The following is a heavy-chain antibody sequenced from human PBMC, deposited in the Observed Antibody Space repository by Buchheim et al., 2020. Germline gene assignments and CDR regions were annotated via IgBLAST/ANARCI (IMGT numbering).Heavy chain of an antibody. D-gene: IGHD3-10*01. Sequence: QVQLVESGGGVVQPGRSLRLSCAASGFTFSSYAMHWVRQAPGKGLEWVAVISYDGSNKYYADSVKGRFTISRDNSKNPLYLQMNSLRAEDTAVYYCAREGYGSGSYYLYYYYYGMDVWGQGTT. V-gene: IGHV3-30-3*01. J-gene: IGHJ6*02. CDR2: ISYDGSNK. CDR3: AREGYGSGSYYLYYYYYGMDV. CDR1: GFTFSSYA.